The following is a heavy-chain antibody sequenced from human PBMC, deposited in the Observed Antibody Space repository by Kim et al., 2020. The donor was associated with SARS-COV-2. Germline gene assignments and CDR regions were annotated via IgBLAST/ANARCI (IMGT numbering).Heavy chain of an antibody. V-gene: IGHV1-18*01. CDR2: ISPYNGYT. J-gene: IGHJ6*02. CDR3: AREGFYLGSGTYSPPRYYGMDV. CDR1: GYTFISYG. Sequence: ASVKVSFKASGYTFISYGISWVRQAPGQGLEWVGWISPYNGYTNYAQNFQGRITMTTDTSTRTAFMDLRSLRSDDTAVYYCAREGFYLGSGTYSPPRYYGMDVWGQGTTVTVSS. D-gene: IGHD3-10*01.